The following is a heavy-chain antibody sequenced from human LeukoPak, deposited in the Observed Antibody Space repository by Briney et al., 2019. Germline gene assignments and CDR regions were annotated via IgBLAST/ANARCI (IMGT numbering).Heavy chain of an antibody. J-gene: IGHJ4*02. CDR3: AREIQSMAPGH. D-gene: IGHD3-10*01. V-gene: IGHV1-18*01. CDR2: INSYSGNR. CDR1: GYSFTSYA. Sequence: ASVKVSCKASGYSFTSYAIIWSRQAPGQGLEWMGWINSYSGNRNYAQKLQGRVTMTTDTFTSTAYMELRSLRSDDTAVYYCAREIQSMAPGHWGQGTLVTVSS.